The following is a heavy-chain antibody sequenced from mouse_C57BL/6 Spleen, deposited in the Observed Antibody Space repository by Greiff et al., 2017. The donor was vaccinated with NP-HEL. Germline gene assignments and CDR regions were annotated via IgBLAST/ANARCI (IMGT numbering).Heavy chain of an antibody. CDR1: GYAFSSSW. J-gene: IGHJ2*01. CDR2: IYPGDGDT. V-gene: IGHV1-82*01. D-gene: IGHD1-1*01. Sequence: QVQLQQSGPELVKPGASVKISCKASGYAFSSSWMNWVKQRPGKGLEWIGRIYPGDGDTNYNGKFKGKATLTADKSSSTAYMQRSSLTSEDSAVYFCAREVITTVVATSDYWGQGTTLTVSS. CDR3: AREVITTVVATSDY.